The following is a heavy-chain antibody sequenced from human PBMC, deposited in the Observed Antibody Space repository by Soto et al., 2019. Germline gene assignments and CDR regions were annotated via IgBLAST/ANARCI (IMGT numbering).Heavy chain of an antibody. J-gene: IGHJ6*02. CDR2: IYPGDSDT. V-gene: IGHV5-51*01. CDR1: GYSFTSYW. CDR3: VSRRVVAKISYYYYGMDV. Sequence: GESLKISCKGSGYSFTSYWIGWVRQMPGKGLEWMGIIYPGDSDTRYSPSFQGQVTISADKSISTAYLQWSSLKASDTAMYYCVSRRVVAKISYYYYGMDVWGQGTTVTV. D-gene: IGHD5-12*01.